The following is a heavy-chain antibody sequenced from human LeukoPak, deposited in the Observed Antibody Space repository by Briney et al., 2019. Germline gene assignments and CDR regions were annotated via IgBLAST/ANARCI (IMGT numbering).Heavy chain of an antibody. CDR3: ARDLGAAAGTGY. J-gene: IGHJ4*02. CDR2: IGRSGTTV. Sequence: PGGSLILSCAASGFTFSSYEMNWVRQAPGKGLEWVSYIGRSGTTVYYADSVKGRFTISRDNAKNSLYLQMNSLRAEDTAVYYCARDLGAAAGTGYWGQGTLATVSS. V-gene: IGHV3-48*03. D-gene: IGHD6-13*01. CDR1: GFTFSSYE.